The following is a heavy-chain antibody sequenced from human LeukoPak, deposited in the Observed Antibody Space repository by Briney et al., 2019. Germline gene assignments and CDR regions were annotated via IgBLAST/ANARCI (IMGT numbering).Heavy chain of an antibody. V-gene: IGHV3-30*02. J-gene: IGHJ4*02. CDR2: VRYDGTNK. CDR1: GFTFSDYG. D-gene: IGHD4-23*01. Sequence: PGGSLRLSCAMSGFTFSDYGVHWVRQAPGKGLEWVAFVRYDGTNKNYADSVKGRFIISRDNSKNTLYLELNSLRTEDTAIYFCAKDRRRETTVITPGYVYDYWGQGTLVTVSS. CDR3: AKDRRRETTVITPGYVYDY.